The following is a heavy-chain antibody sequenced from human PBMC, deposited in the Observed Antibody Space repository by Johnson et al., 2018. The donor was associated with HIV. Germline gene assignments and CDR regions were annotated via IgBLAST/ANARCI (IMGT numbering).Heavy chain of an antibody. V-gene: IGHV3-23*04. CDR1: GFTFSSYA. J-gene: IGHJ3*02. Sequence: VQLVESGGGLVQPGGSLRLSCAASGFTFSSYAMSWVRQAPGKGLEWVSAISGRGGSTYYADSVKGRFTISRDNSKNTLYLQMNSLRVEDTAVYYCARLPGYSSGWTLGAFDIWGQGPMVTVSS. CDR3: ARLPGYSSGWTLGAFDI. D-gene: IGHD6-19*01. CDR2: ISGRGGST.